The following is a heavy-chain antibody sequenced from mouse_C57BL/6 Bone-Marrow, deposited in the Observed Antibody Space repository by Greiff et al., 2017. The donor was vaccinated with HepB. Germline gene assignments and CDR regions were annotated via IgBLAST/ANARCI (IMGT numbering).Heavy chain of an antibody. J-gene: IGHJ1*03. CDR3: ARDTDGYGKYFDV. Sequence: EVKLMESGGGLVQSGRSLRLSCATSGFTFSDFYMEWVRQAPGKGLEWIAASRNKANDYTTEYSASVKGRFIVSRDTSQSILYLQMNALRAEDTAIYYCARDTDGYGKYFDVWGTGTTVTVSS. D-gene: IGHD2-2*01. CDR1: GFTFSDFY. CDR2: SRNKANDYTT. V-gene: IGHV7-1*01.